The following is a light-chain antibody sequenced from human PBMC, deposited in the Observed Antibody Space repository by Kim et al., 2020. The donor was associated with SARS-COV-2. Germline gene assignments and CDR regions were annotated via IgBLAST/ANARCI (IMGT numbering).Light chain of an antibody. J-gene: IGLJ3*02. CDR3: QSYDKSLSGKV. Sequence: QSVLTQPPSVSGAPGQSVTISCTGSSSNIGAPYDVHWYQQLPGAAPKLLIFGNTNRPSGVPDRFSGSKSGTSASLAITGLQAEDEADYYCQSYDKSLSGKVFGGGTKVTVL. CDR1: SSNIGAPYD. CDR2: GNT. V-gene: IGLV1-40*01.